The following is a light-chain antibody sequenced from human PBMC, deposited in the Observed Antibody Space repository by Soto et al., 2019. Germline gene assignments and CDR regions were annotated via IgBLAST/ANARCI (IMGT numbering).Light chain of an antibody. CDR3: QQYGSSPYT. J-gene: IGKJ2*01. CDR1: QRVSSSY. V-gene: IGKV3-20*01. Sequence: EIVLTQSPGTLSLSPGERATLSCRASQRVSSSYLAWYQQKPGQAPRLLIYGASSRATGIPDRFSGSGSGTDFTLTISRLEPEDFAVYYCQQYGSSPYTFGQGNTLAIK. CDR2: GAS.